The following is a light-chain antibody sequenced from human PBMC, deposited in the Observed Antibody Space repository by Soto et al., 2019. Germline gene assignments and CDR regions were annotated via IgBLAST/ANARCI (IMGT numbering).Light chain of an antibody. CDR2: AAS. CDR1: QSISSY. J-gene: IGKJ5*01. CDR3: HQSYSTPQIT. Sequence: HMTQSPSSLSASVGDRVTITCPSSQSISSYLNWYQQKPGKAPKLLIYAASSLQSGVPSRFSGSGSGTDFTLTISSLQPEDFATYYCHQSYSTPQITFGQGTRLEI. V-gene: IGKV1-39*01.